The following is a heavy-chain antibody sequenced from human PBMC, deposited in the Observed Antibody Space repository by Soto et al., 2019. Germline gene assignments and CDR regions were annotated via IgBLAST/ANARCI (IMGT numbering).Heavy chain of an antibody. J-gene: IGHJ5*02. V-gene: IGHV2-5*02. CDR1: GFSLSTTGAG. Sequence: QITLKESGPTLVKPTQTLTLTCTFSGFSLSTTGAGVGWISQPPEKALEWLALLYLDDNKRYSPSLKNRLTIPQYTSKNQVVLTMSNMDTVDTATSYCFSGNFPNWFDPWGQGILVIVSS. D-gene: IGHD3-10*01. CDR2: LYLDDNK. CDR3: FSGNFPNWFDP.